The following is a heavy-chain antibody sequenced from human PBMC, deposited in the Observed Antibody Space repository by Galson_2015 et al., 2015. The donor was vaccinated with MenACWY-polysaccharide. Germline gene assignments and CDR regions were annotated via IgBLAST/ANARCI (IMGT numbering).Heavy chain of an antibody. CDR2: INVGNGDT. V-gene: IGHV1-3*01. Sequence: SVKVSCEASGYTFTSYAMHWVRQAPGQRPEWMGWINVGNGDTKYPQKFQGRVAITRDTSASTVYMELSSLKSEDTAVNYCAREAVVAYFYSYYMDVWGTGTPVTVTS. D-gene: IGHD2-21*01. CDR3: AREAVVAYFYSYYMDV. J-gene: IGHJ6*03. CDR1: GYTFTSYA.